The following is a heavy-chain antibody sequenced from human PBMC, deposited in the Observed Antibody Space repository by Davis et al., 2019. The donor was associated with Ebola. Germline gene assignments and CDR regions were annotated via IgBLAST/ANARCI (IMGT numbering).Heavy chain of an antibody. CDR3: ARLDSQRYFDY. CDR2: TYYSGST. Sequence: MPSETLSLTCTISGGSMNTGVYLWGWVRQPPGLGLAWIGSTYYSGSTYYNPSLKSRVAISVDTSNNQFSLKLNSVTAADTAMYYCARLDSQRYFDYWGQGTLVTISS. CDR1: GGSMNTGVYL. V-gene: IGHV4-39*01. J-gene: IGHJ4*02. D-gene: IGHD3/OR15-3a*01.